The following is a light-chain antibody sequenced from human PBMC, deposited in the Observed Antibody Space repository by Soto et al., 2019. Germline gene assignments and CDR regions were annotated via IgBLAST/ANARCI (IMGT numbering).Light chain of an antibody. CDR1: QSISSY. V-gene: IGKV1-39*01. Sequence: DSHMTHSPFSLAASLYAIVTFTSQVSQSISSYLNWYQQKPGKAPKLLIYAASSLQSGVPSRFSGSGSGTEFTLTISSLQPEDLATYFCQHTYNTPRTFGQGTKVDIK. CDR2: AAS. J-gene: IGKJ1*01. CDR3: QHTYNTPRT.